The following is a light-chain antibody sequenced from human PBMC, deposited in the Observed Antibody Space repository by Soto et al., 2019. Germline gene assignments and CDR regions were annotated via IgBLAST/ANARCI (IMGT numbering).Light chain of an antibody. CDR3: QQYGSSPPT. V-gene: IGKV3D-20*01. Sequence: EIVLTQSPATLSLSPGERATLSCGASQSVSSSYLAWYQQKPGLAPRLLIYDASSRATGIPDRFSGSGSGTDFTLTISRLEPEDFAVYDCQQYGSSPPTFGQGTKVEIK. J-gene: IGKJ1*01. CDR1: QSVSSSY. CDR2: DAS.